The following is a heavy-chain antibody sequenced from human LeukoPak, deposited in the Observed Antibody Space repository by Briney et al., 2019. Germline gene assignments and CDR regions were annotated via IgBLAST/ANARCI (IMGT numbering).Heavy chain of an antibody. D-gene: IGHD1-14*01. Sequence: GGSLRLSCAASRFTFGDYGMTWVRQAPGKGLEWVSSISISSNYIYYPDSLKGRFTISRDNAKNSLYLQMNSLRAEDTAVYYCARGPRDGIFDYWGQGTLVTVSS. CDR2: ISISSNYI. J-gene: IGHJ4*02. CDR3: ARGPRDGIFDY. V-gene: IGHV3-21*04. CDR1: RFTFGDYG.